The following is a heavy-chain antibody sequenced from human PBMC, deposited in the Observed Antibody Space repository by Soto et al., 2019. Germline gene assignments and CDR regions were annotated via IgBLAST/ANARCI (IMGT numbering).Heavy chain of an antibody. CDR2: ISYDGSNK. CDR3: AKDGAMDPYYYFDY. J-gene: IGHJ4*02. CDR1: GFTFSSYG. Sequence: GGSLRLSCAASGFTFSSYGMHWVRQAPGKGLEWVAVISYDGSNKYYADSVKGRFTISRDNSKNTLYLQMNSLRAEDTAVYYCAKDGAMDPYYYFDYWGQGTLVTVSS. V-gene: IGHV3-30*18. D-gene: IGHD5-18*01.